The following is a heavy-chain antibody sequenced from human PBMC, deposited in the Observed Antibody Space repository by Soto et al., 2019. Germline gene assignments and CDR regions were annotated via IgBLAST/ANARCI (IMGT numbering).Heavy chain of an antibody. CDR3: AKEIAVAVATPPEY. V-gene: IGHV3-23*01. J-gene: IGHJ4*02. CDR1: GFIYSIYA. Sequence: EVQLLQSGGGLVQPGGSLRLSCTASGFIYSIYAMVWVRQAPGKGLEWVSAISGSGGETYYADSVKGRFTISRDNSKNTVYLQMTNLRAEDTAVYYCAKEIAVAVATPPEYWGQGTLVTVSS. D-gene: IGHD5-12*01. CDR2: ISGSGGET.